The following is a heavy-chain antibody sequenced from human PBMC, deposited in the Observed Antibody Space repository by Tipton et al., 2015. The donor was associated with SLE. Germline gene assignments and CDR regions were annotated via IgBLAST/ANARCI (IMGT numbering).Heavy chain of an antibody. Sequence: TLSLTCTVSGGSISSSNYHWSWIRQPAGKGLEWIGRIYPSGSTTYNPSLKSRVSISVDTSKNQFSLNMSSMTAADTAVYYCARLLTAAGTHFFDYWGQGALVTVSS. CDR3: ARLLTAAGTHFFDY. V-gene: IGHV4-61*02. D-gene: IGHD6-13*01. CDR1: GGSISSSNYH. CDR2: IYPSGST. J-gene: IGHJ4*02.